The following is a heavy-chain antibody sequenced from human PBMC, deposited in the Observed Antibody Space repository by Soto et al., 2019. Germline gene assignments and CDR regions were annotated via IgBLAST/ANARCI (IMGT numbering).Heavy chain of an antibody. V-gene: IGHV3-23*01. D-gene: IGHD3-3*01. J-gene: IGHJ2*01. CDR1: GFTFSSYA. CDR3: AKGQVTLFGVVYSGGYFDL. Sequence: EMQLLESGGNLVQSGGSLRLSCAASGFTFSSYAMSWVRQAPGKGLEWVSTISGRGAGTYYADSVKGRFTFSRDNSKSTLYLQMNNLRAEDTAVYFCAKGQVTLFGVVYSGGYFDLWGRGTLVTVSS. CDR2: ISGRGAGT.